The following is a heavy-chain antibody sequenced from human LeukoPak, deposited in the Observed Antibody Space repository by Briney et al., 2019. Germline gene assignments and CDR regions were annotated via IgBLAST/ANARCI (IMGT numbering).Heavy chain of an antibody. V-gene: IGHV4-59*01. CDR2: IYNSGST. Sequence: KPSETLSLTCTVSGGSISIYYWSWIRQPPGKGLEWIGYIYNSGSTNYSPSLKSRVTISVDTSKNQFSLKLNSVTAADTAVYYCARERGSSYGYPWGQGTLVTVST. CDR3: ARERGSSYGYP. D-gene: IGHD5-18*01. CDR1: GGSISIYY. J-gene: IGHJ5*02.